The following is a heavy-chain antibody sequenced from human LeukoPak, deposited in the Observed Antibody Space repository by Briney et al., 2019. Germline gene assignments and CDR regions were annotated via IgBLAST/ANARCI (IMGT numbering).Heavy chain of an antibody. CDR2: IYYSGST. J-gene: IGHJ3*02. CDR1: GGSISSYY. V-gene: IGHV4-59*01. Sequence: SETLSLTCTVSGGSISSYYWSWIRQPPGKGLEWIGYIYYSGSTNYNPSLKSRVTISVDTSKNQFSLKLSSVTAADTAVYYCARASIPYNWNDHRAFDIWGQGTMVTVSS. D-gene: IGHD1-1*01. CDR3: ARASIPYNWNDHRAFDI.